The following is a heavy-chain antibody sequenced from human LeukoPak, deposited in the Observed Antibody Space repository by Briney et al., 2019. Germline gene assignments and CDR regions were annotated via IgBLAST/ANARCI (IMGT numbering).Heavy chain of an antibody. Sequence: PGGSLRLSCAASGFTFSSYWMHWVRQAPGKGLVWVSRINTDGSSTSYADSVKGRFTISRDNAKNTLYLQMNSLRAEDTAVYYCARDLGYYGSGSPNWFDPWGQGTLVTVSS. CDR2: INTDGSST. J-gene: IGHJ5*02. CDR3: ARDLGYYGSGSPNWFDP. CDR1: GFTFSSYW. D-gene: IGHD3-10*01. V-gene: IGHV3-74*01.